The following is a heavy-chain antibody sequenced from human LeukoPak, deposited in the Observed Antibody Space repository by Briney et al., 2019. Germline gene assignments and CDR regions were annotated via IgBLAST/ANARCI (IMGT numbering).Heavy chain of an antibody. D-gene: IGHD3-16*01. CDR2: IYYSGST. Sequence: SETLSLTCTVSGVSISSYYWSWIRQPPGKGLEWIGYIYYSGSTNYNPSLKSRVTISVDTSKNQFSLKLSSVTAADTAVYYCASSVWGSRFDYWGQGTLVTVSS. CDR1: GVSISSYY. V-gene: IGHV4-59*01. CDR3: ASSVWGSRFDY. J-gene: IGHJ4*02.